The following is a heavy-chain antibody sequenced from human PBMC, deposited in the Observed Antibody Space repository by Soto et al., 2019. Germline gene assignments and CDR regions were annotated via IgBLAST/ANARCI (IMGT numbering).Heavy chain of an antibody. CDR3: AKGAVPAAIVYYYYYMDV. V-gene: IGHV3-23*01. CDR2: ISGSGGST. J-gene: IGHJ6*03. D-gene: IGHD2-2*01. Sequence: EVQLLESGGGLVQPGGSLRLSCAASGFTFSSYAMSWVRQAPGKGLEWVSAISGSGGSTYYADSVKGRFTISRDNSKNTLYLQMHSLRAEDTAVYYCAKGAVPAAIVYYYYYMDVWGKGTTVTVSS. CDR1: GFTFSSYA.